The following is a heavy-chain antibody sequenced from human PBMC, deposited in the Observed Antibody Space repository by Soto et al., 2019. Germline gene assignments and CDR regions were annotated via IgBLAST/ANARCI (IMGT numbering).Heavy chain of an antibody. CDR2: ISSSSSYT. Sequence: PGGSLRLSCAASGFTFSDYYMSWIRQAPGKGLEWVSYISSSSSYTNYADSVKGRFTISRDNSKNTLYLQMNSLRAEDTAVYYCATRAYDYVWGSYRPPIYYYYGMDVWGQGTTVTVSS. CDR1: GFTFSDYY. V-gene: IGHV3-11*03. J-gene: IGHJ6*02. D-gene: IGHD3-16*02. CDR3: ATRAYDYVWGSYRPPIYYYYGMDV.